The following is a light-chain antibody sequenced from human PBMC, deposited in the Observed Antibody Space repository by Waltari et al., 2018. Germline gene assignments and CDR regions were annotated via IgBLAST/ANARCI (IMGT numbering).Light chain of an antibody. CDR3: SSYAGSNNWV. Sequence: QSALTQPPSASGSPGQSVTIPCTGTSSDFGGYNYVPWYQRHPGKAPKLMIYEVNKRPSGVPDRFSGSKSGNTASLTVSGLQAEDEAEYSCSSYAGSNNWVFGGGTKLTVL. J-gene: IGLJ3*02. CDR1: SSDFGGYNY. V-gene: IGLV2-8*01. CDR2: EVN.